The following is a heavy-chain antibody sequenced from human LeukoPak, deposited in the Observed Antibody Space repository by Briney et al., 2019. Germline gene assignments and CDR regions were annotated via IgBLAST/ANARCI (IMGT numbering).Heavy chain of an antibody. CDR1: GIXFRSYG. V-gene: IGHV3-30*18. CDR2: ISYDGSHK. CDR3: AKGARGDTVTSIVGLNWFDP. Sequence: PGGSLRLSCAAPGIXFRSYGIHWVRQAPGKGLEWVAVISYDGSHKYYADSVKGRFSISRDNFKNTLYLQMNSLRADDTAVYYCAKGARGDTVTSIVGLNWFDPWGQGTLVTVSS. J-gene: IGHJ5*02. D-gene: IGHD4-17*01.